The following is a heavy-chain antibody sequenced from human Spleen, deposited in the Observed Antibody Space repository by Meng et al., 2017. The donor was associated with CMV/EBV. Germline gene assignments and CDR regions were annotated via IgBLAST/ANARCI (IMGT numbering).Heavy chain of an antibody. V-gene: IGHV4-38-2*02. CDR3: ARQSATYGDLPEYYFDY. Sequence: SETLSLTCTVSGYSISSDYYWAWIRQSPGKGLEWIGSLHHTGSAYYNPPLKYRVTTSVDTSKNHFSLKLSSVTAADTAVYYCARQSATYGDLPEYYFDYWGQGMLVTVSS. CDR2: LHHTGSA. CDR1: GYSISSDYY. J-gene: IGHJ4*02. D-gene: IGHD4-17*01.